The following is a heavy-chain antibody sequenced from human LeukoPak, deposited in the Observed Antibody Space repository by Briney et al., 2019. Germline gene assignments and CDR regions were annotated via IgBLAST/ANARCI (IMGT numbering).Heavy chain of an antibody. CDR3: ARGVNYYDRSGYLFDY. CDR1: GFTFSNYA. D-gene: IGHD3-22*01. J-gene: IGHJ4*02. CDR2: IVSNGDST. V-gene: IGHV3-64*01. Sequence: GGSLRLSCAASGFTFSNYAMHWVRQAPGKGLEYVSTIVSNGDSTYYANSVKGRFTISRDNSRTTLYLQMGSLTVEDMAVYYCARGVNYYDRSGYLFDYWGQGILVTVSS.